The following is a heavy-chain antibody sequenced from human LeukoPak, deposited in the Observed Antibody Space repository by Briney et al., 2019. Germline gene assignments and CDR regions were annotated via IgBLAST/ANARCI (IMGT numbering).Heavy chain of an antibody. Sequence: SETLSLTCAVYGGSFSGYYWSWIRQPPGKGLEWIGEINHSGSTNYNPSLKSRVTISVDTSKNQFSLKLSSVTAADTAVYYCARSFLAPWYDSSGYPGYWGQGTLVTVSS. V-gene: IGHV4-34*01. CDR2: INHSGST. CDR3: ARSFLAPWYDSSGYPGY. J-gene: IGHJ4*02. D-gene: IGHD3-22*01. CDR1: GGSFSGYY.